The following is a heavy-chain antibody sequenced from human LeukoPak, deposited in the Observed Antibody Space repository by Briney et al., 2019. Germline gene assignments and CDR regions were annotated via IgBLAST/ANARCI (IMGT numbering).Heavy chain of an antibody. D-gene: IGHD3-9*01. V-gene: IGHV4-4*07. CDR2: IYTSGST. CDR1: GGSINSYY. CDR3: ARESVRYFDWYLDY. Sequence: SETLSLTCTVSGGSINSYYWSWIRQPAGKGLEWIGRIYTSGSTNYNPSLKSRVTISVDTSKNQFSLKLSSVTAADTAVYYCARESVRYFDWYLDYWGQGTLVTVSS. J-gene: IGHJ4*02.